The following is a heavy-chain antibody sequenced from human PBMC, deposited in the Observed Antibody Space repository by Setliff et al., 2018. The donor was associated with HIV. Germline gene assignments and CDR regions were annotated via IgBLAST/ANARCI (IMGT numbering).Heavy chain of an antibody. V-gene: IGHV1-69*01. CDR1: GGSFYTYA. Sequence: VKVSCKASGGSFYTYAFTWVRQAPGQGLEWVGGIVPVFRTVNYAQKLQGRVTITADESTSTSYMELNSLTSDDTAVYYCARGPKKGVDILPPDSWGQGTLVTVSS. D-gene: IGHD3-3*01. J-gene: IGHJ5*02. CDR3: ARGPKKGVDILPPDS. CDR2: IVPVFRTV.